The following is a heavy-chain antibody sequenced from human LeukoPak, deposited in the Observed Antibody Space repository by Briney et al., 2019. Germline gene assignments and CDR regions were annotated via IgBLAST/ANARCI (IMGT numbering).Heavy chain of an antibody. CDR1: GGSISSGGYY. J-gene: IGHJ4*02. D-gene: IGHD5-24*01. Sequence: SETLSLTCTVSGGSISSGGYYWNWIRQHPGKGLEWIGYIYNSGRSHTKPSLKSRVTISGDTSKNQLSLKLRYVTAADTAVYYCARGAKMATRGFDYWGQGTLVTVSS. V-gene: IGHV4-31*03. CDR2: IYNSGRS. CDR3: ARGAKMATRGFDY.